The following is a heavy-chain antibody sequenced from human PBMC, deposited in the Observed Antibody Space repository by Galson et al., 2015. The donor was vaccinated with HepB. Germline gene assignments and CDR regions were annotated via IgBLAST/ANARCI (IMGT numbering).Heavy chain of an antibody. V-gene: IGHV3-48*02. D-gene: IGHD2-8*01. CDR3: ATDHPIRGEWCQH. J-gene: IGHJ1*01. CDR1: GFIFNNYG. CDR2: ISSNTHDT. Sequence: SLRLSCAAFGFIFNNYGMNWVRQAPGEGLEWVSHISSNTHDTYYADSVKGRFTISRDNANNALYLQMNSLRDDDTAVYYCATDHPIRGEWCQHWGQGTLVTVSS.